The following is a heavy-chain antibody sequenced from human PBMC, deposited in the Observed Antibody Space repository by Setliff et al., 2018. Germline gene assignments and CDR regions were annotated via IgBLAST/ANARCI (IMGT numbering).Heavy chain of an antibody. CDR1: GDSIDTDIW. J-gene: IGHJ5*02. CDR3: ARNWHWGFDP. Sequence: NPSETLSLTCTVSGDSIDTDIWWSWVRQSPGKGLEWIGEIYLGGSPTYNPSLKSRVTISIYKSKNQLSLDLTSVTAADTAVYYCARNWHWGFDPWGRGALVTVSS. CDR2: IYLGGSP. V-gene: IGHV4-4*02. D-gene: IGHD1-7*01.